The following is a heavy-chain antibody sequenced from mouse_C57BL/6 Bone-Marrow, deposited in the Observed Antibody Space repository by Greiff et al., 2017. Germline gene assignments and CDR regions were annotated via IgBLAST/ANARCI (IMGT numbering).Heavy chain of an antibody. CDR3: ARDYGPWYFDV. CDR2: IDPEDGDT. CDR1: GFNIKDYY. D-gene: IGHD1-1*01. V-gene: IGHV14-2*01. J-gene: IGHJ1*03. Sequence: VQLQQSGAELVKPGASVKLSCTASGFNIKDYYMHWVKQRTEQGLEWIGRIDPEDGDTKYAPKFQGKATITADTSSNTAYLQLSSLTSEDTAVYYCARDYGPWYFDVWGTGTTLTVSS.